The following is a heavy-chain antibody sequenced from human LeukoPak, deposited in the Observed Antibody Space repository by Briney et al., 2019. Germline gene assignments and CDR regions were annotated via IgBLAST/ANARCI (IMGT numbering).Heavy chain of an antibody. D-gene: IGHD2-21*01. Sequence: GSLRLSCAASGFTFSSYSMHWVRQAPGKGLEWVSSISSSSSHIYYADSVKGRFTISRDNAKNSLYLQMNSLRAEDTAVYYCARDGVSPGYWGQGTLVTVSS. CDR1: GFTFSSYS. V-gene: IGHV3-21*01. J-gene: IGHJ4*02. CDR3: ARDGVSPGY. CDR2: ISSSSSHI.